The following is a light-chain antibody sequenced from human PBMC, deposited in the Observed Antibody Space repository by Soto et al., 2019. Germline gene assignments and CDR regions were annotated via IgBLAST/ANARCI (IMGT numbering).Light chain of an antibody. CDR3: SSYTSSITLYV. CDR2: DVS. CDR1: SSDVGGYNY. J-gene: IGLJ1*01. V-gene: IGLV2-14*03. Sequence: QSALTQPASVSGSPGQSITISCTGTSSDVGGYNYVSWNQQHPGKAPKLMIFDVSNRPSGVSNRFSGSKSGNPASLTISGLQAEDEADYYCSSYTSSITLYVFGTGAKLTVL.